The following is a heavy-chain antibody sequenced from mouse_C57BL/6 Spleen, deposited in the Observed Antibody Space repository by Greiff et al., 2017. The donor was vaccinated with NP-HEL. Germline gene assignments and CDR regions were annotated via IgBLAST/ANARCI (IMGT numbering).Heavy chain of an antibody. CDR3: ARRGLYYGNYYAMDY. J-gene: IGHJ4*01. CDR1: GYTFTSYG. D-gene: IGHD2-1*01. Sequence: QVQLQQSGAELARPGASVKLSCKASGYTFTSYGISWVKQRTGQGLEWIGEIYPRSGNTYYNEKFKGKATLTADKSSSTAYMELRSLTSEDSAVYFCARRGLYYGNYYAMDYWGQGTSVTVSS. CDR2: IYPRSGNT. V-gene: IGHV1-81*01.